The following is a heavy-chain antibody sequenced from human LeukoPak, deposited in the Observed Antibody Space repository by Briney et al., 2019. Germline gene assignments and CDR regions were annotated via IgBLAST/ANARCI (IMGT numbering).Heavy chain of an antibody. D-gene: IGHD7-27*01. J-gene: IGHJ4*02. Sequence: GGSLRLSCAPSGFTFSNYWMSWVRQAPGKGLEWVANINQDGSDKYFVDSVKGRFTISRDNAKNSLYLQMNSLRAEDTAVYYCAGADWGSVDYWGQGTLVTVSS. CDR1: GFTFSNYW. CDR3: AGADWGSVDY. CDR2: INQDGSDK. V-gene: IGHV3-7*01.